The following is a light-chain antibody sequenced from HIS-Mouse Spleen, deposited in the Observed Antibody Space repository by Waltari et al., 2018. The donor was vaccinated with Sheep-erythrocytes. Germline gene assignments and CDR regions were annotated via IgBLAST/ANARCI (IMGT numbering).Light chain of an antibody. CDR2: DVS. CDR3: CSNAGSYNHV. CDR1: SSDVGGYNY. V-gene: IGLV2-11*01. J-gene: IGLJ1*01. Sequence: QSALTQPRSVSGSPGQSVTIPCTGTSSDVGGYNYASWYQQHPGKAPKLMIYDVSKRPSGVPDRFSGSKSGNTASLTISGLQAEDEADYYCCSNAGSYNHVFATGTKVTVL.